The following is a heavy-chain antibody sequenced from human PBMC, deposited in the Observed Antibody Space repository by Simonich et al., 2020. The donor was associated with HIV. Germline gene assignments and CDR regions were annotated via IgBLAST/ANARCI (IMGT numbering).Heavy chain of an antibody. J-gene: IGHJ5*02. V-gene: IGHV4-34*01. CDR1: GESFSSYY. Sequence: QVHLQQWGAGLLKPSETLSLTCAVYGESFSSYYWTWILQPPGKGLEWIGEINHSGSPNYNTSLESRVTISIDTSKNQFSLKLRFVTAADTAVYYCARREGFWFDPWGQGALVLVSS. CDR3: ARREGFWFDP. CDR2: INHSGSP.